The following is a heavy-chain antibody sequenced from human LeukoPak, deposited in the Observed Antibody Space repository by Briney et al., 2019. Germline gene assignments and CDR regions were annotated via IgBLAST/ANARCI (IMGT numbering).Heavy chain of an antibody. CDR2: INPNSGGT. CDR3: ARDPPATTAFDV. J-gene: IGHJ3*01. CDR1: GGTFSSYA. Sequence: ASVKVSCKASGGTFSSYAISWVRQAPGQGLEWMGRINPNSGGTNYAQKFQGRVTMTRDTSINTAYMELSRLKSDDTAGYYCARDPPATTAFDVWGQGTMVIVSS. V-gene: IGHV1-2*02. D-gene: IGHD1-1*01.